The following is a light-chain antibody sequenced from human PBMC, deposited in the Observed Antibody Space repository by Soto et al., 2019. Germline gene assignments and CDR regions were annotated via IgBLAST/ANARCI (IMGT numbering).Light chain of an antibody. CDR3: QQTYTTPEIT. CDR2: AAS. V-gene: IGKV1-39*01. CDR1: QDISSL. J-gene: IGKJ5*01. Sequence: IQLTQSPSSLSATVGDRATISCRASQDISSLLAWYQQKPGKAPKLLIYAASTLQNGVPSRFSGSGSGTDFTLTISSLQPEDFAIYYCQQTYTTPEITFGQGTRLEIK.